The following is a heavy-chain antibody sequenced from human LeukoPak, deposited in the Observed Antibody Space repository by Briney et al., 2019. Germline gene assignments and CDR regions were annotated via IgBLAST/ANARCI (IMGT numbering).Heavy chain of an antibody. CDR3: ATGRSSPVGPYAFDI. J-gene: IGHJ3*02. V-gene: IGHV3-30-3*01. CDR1: GFTFSSYA. Sequence: PGGSLRLSCAASGFTFSSYAMHWVRQAPGKGLKWVAVISYDGSNKYYADSVKGRFTISRDNSKNTLYLQMNSLRAEDTAVYYCATGRSSPVGPYAFDIWGQGTMVTVSS. CDR2: ISYDGSNK. D-gene: IGHD6-13*01.